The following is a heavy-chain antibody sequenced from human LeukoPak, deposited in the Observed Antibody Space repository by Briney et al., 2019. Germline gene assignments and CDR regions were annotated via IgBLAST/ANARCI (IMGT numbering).Heavy chain of an antibody. CDR2: IYYSGST. CDR3: ARDMRCSGGSCYDAFDI. V-gene: IGHV4-59*01. Sequence: PSETLSLTCTVSGGSISSYYWSWIRQPPGKGLEWIGYIYYSGSTNYNPSLKSRVTISVDTSKNQFSLKLSSVTAADMAVYYCARDMRCSGGSCYDAFDIWGQGTMVTVSS. CDR1: GGSISSYY. D-gene: IGHD2-15*01. J-gene: IGHJ3*02.